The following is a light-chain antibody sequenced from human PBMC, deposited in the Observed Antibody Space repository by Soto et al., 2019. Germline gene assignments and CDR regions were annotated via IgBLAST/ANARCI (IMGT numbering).Light chain of an antibody. CDR3: QHYFSDPPWT. Sequence: DIVMTQSPDSLAVSLGERATINCRSSQSVLYSSNNKNYLGWYQQKPGQAPKLLIYWASTRESGVPDRFSGSGSGTEFPLPISSLQDEDGAVYYCQHYFSDPPWTFGQGTKVEIK. V-gene: IGKV4-1*01. CDR1: QSVLYSSNNKNY. CDR2: WAS. J-gene: IGKJ1*01.